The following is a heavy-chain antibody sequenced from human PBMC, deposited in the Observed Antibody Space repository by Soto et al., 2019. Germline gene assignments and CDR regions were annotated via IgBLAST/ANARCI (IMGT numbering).Heavy chain of an antibody. CDR2: ISYDGSHK. J-gene: IGHJ6*02. D-gene: IGHD6-13*01. CDR1: GFNFSSHG. Sequence: SLRLSCAASGFNFSSHGLHWVRQAPGKGLEWVAVISYDGSHKLSTESVKGRFTISRDNSKNTLSLQMNSLRTEDTAVYYCAKDLAPGDSSSWYSRDYYYGMDVWGQGTTVTVSS. V-gene: IGHV3-30*18. CDR3: AKDLAPGDSSSWYSRDYYYGMDV.